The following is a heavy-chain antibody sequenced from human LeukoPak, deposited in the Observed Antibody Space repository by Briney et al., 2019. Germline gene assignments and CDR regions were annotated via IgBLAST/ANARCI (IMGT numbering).Heavy chain of an antibody. CDR3: ARHGYGDDVGNWFDP. Sequence: SETLSLTCTVSGGSISSYYWSWIRQPPGKGLEWVAEINHSGSTNYSPSLKSRVTISVDTSKNQFSLKLSSVTAADTAVYYCARHGYGDDVGNWFDPWGQGTLVSVSS. CDR1: GGSISSYY. CDR2: INHSGST. V-gene: IGHV4-34*01. J-gene: IGHJ5*02. D-gene: IGHD2-2*03.